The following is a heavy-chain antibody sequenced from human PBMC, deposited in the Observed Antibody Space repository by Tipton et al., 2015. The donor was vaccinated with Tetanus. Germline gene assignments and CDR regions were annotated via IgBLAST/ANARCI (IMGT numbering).Heavy chain of an antibody. CDR3: AGVLRSESVGWFDP. CDR2: VYSSGRT. D-gene: IGHD3-3*01. CDR1: GGSINPYY. Sequence: TLSLTCTVSGGSINPYYWSWIRQPPGKGLEWIGNVYSSGRTNYNPSLMSRVTMSVDTSKNQFSLRLSSATAADTAVYYCAGVLRSESVGWFDPWGQGTLVTVPS. V-gene: IGHV4-4*08. J-gene: IGHJ5*02.